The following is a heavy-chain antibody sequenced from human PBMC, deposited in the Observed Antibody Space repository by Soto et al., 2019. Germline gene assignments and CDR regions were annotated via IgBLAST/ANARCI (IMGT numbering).Heavy chain of an antibody. J-gene: IGHJ4*02. CDR1: GFTLSSYT. V-gene: IGHV3-64*01. D-gene: IGHD2-15*01. CDR2: ISGNGAST. Sequence: EVQLVESGGGLVQPGGSLRLSCTVSGFTLSSYTLHWVRQAPGKGLEYVSAISGNGASTSYANSVKGRFTISRDISKNTLYLQMGSLRAEDVAVYYCARERSGGTCFDYWGQGTLVTVSS. CDR3: ARERSGGTCFDY.